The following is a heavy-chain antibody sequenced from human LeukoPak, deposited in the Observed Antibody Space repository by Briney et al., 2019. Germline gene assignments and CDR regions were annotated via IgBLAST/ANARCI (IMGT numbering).Heavy chain of an antibody. CDR3: ATASPYCSGDYCRLRFDY. V-gene: IGHV3-7*03. CDR1: GFTFSNYW. CDR2: INEDGSER. J-gene: IGHJ4*02. Sequence: GGSLRLSCAASGFTFSNYWMNWVRQAPGKGLEWVASINEDGSERYYMDSMKGRFTISRDNGDNSLYLQMNSLRAEDTAVYYCATASPYCSGDYCRLRFDYWGQGTLVTVSS. D-gene: IGHD3-22*01.